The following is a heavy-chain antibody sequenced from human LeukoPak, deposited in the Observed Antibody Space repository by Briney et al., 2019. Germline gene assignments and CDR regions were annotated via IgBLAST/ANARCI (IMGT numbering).Heavy chain of an antibody. D-gene: IGHD1-14*01. CDR3: VRGDNRDY. V-gene: IGHV3-21*01. CDR1: GFSFSAST. J-gene: IGHJ4*02. CDR2: IGKTSRDM. Sequence: GGSLRLTCAASGFSFSASTMNWVRQAPGKGLEWISSIGKTSRDMYYADSVRGRFTISRDNAKNSLFLLMNSLRVEDTSVYYCVRGDNRDYWGQGTLVTVSS.